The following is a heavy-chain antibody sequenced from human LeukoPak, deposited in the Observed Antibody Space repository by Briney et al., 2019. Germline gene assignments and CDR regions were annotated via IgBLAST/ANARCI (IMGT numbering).Heavy chain of an antibody. J-gene: IGHJ4*02. CDR2: IRYDGSNK. CDR3: AKGVGSDLDY. V-gene: IGHV3-30*02. D-gene: IGHD1-26*01. Sequence: GGSLRLSCAASGFTFNSYGMHWVRQAPGKGLEWVAFIRYDGSNKYYADSVKGRFTISRDNSKNTLYLQMNSLRAEDTAVYYCAKGVGSDLDYWGQGTLVTVSS. CDR1: GFTFNSYG.